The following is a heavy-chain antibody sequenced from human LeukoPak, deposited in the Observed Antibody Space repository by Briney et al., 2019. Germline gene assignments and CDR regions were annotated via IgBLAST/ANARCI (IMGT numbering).Heavy chain of an antibody. J-gene: IGHJ3*01. D-gene: IGHD6-19*01. CDR2: IRHDGSET. Sequence: PGGSLRLSCAASGFTFNSYWMSWVRQPPGKGLEWLASIRHDGSETYYEDSVKGRFTISRDNAKNSLYLQMNSLRAEDTAVYYCARGEYSSGSSVSHWGQGTMVTVSS. CDR1: GFTFNSYW. CDR3: ARGEYSSGSSVSH. V-gene: IGHV3-7*02.